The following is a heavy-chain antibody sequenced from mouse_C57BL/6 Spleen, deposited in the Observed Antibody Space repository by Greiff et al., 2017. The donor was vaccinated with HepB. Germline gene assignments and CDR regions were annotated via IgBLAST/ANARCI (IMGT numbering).Heavy chain of an antibody. V-gene: IGHV1-82*01. Sequence: QLQQSGPELVKPGASVKISCKASGYAFSSSWMNWVKQRPGKGLEWIGRIYPGDGDTNYNGKFKGKATLTADKSSSTAYMQLSSLTSEDSAVYFCARATTGTWFAYWGQGTLVTVSA. CDR3: ARATTGTWFAY. J-gene: IGHJ3*01. CDR2: IYPGDGDT. CDR1: GYAFSSSW. D-gene: IGHD1-1*01.